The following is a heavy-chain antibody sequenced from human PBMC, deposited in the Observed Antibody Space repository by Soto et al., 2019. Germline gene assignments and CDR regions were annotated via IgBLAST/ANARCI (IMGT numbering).Heavy chain of an antibody. CDR3: AKDRGSGGIVAGTPDY. CDR1: GFTVSSSA. D-gene: IGHD6-19*01. J-gene: IGHJ4*02. Sequence: GGSLRLSCAASGFTVSSSAMIWVRQAPGKGLEWVATFSAGGSRYYADSAKGRFTISRNSSQNTLYLQMNGLRAEDTALYYCAKDRGSGGIVAGTPDYWGQGTLVTVSS. CDR2: FSAGGSR. V-gene: IGHV3-23*01.